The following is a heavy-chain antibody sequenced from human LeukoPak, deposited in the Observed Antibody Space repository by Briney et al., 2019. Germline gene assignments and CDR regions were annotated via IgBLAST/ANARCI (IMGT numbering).Heavy chain of an antibody. CDR2: ISYDGSNK. J-gene: IGHJ4*02. V-gene: IGHV3-30*03. CDR3: ARDSSGSGSYPTLDY. D-gene: IGHD3-10*01. Sequence: PGGSLRLSCAASGFTFSSYGMHWVRQAPGKGLEWVAVISYDGSNKYYADSVKGRFTISRDNSKNTLYLQMNSLRAEDTAVYYCARDSSGSGSYPTLDYWGQGTLVTVSS. CDR1: GFTFSSYG.